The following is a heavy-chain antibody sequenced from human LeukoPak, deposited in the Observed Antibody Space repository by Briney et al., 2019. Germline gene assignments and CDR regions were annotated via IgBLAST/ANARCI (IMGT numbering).Heavy chain of an antibody. D-gene: IGHD3-22*01. J-gene: IGHJ4*02. V-gene: IGHV1-24*01. Sequence: ASVKVSCKVSGYTLTELSMHWVRQALGKGLEWMGGFDPEDGETIYAQKFQGRVTMTEDTSTDTAYMELSSLRSEDTAVYYCATGPASGYYDSSGKIYWGQGTLVTVSS. CDR1: GYTLTELS. CDR3: ATGPASGYYDSSGKIY. CDR2: FDPEDGET.